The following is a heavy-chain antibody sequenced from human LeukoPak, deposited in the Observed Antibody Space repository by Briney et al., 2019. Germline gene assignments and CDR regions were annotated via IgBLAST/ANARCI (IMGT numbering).Heavy chain of an antibody. J-gene: IGHJ4*02. V-gene: IGHV3-23*01. Sequence: GSLRLSCAASGFTFSSYAMSWVRQAPGKGLEWVSSLSGSGGSPNYANSVKGRFTISRDNSKNTLYLQMNSLRAEDTAVYYCANALGGGNTWYYFDCWGQGTLVTVSS. CDR2: LSGSGGSP. CDR3: ANALGGGNTWYYFDC. D-gene: IGHD6-13*01. CDR1: GFTFSSYA.